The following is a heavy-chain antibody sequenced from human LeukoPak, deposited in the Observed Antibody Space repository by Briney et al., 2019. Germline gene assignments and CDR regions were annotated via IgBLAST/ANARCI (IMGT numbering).Heavy chain of an antibody. J-gene: IGHJ5*02. CDR2: LTSDGGST. Sequence: GGSLRLSCAASGFTFSSYDMSWVRQAPGKGLEWVSSLTSDGGSTEYADSVKGRFTISRDNSKNTLYLQMNSLRAEDTAVYYCAKQILAAAGINWFDPWGQGTLVTVSS. CDR1: GFTFSSYD. D-gene: IGHD6-13*01. CDR3: AKQILAAAGINWFDP. V-gene: IGHV3-23*01.